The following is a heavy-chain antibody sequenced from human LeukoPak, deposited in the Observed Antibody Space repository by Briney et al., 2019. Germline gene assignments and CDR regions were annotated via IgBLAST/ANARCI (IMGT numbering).Heavy chain of an antibody. V-gene: IGHV3-30-3*01. J-gene: IGHJ4*02. D-gene: IGHD3-10*01. CDR1: GFTFSSYA. CDR3: ARDSRITMVRGVTPPGY. CDR2: ISYDGSNK. Sequence: GGSLRLSCAASGFTFSSYAMHWVRQAPGKGLKWVAVISYDGSNKYYADSVKGRFTISRDNSKNTLYLQMNSLRAEDTAVYYCARDSRITMVRGVTPPGYWGQGTLVTVSS.